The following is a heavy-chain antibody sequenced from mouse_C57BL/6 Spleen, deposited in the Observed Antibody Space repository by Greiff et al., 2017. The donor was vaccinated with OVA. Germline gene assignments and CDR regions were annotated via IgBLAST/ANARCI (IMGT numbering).Heavy chain of an antibody. CDR3: ARSEITTVKYYYAMDY. J-gene: IGHJ4*01. V-gene: IGHV1-39*01. D-gene: IGHD1-1*01. Sequence: VQLKESGPELVKPGASVKISCKASGYSFTDYNMNWVKQSNGTSLEWIGVINPNYGTTSYNQKFKGKATLTVDQSSSTAYMQLNSLTSEDSAVYYCARSEITTVKYYYAMDYWGQGTSVTVSS. CDR1: GYSFTDYN. CDR2: INPNYGTT.